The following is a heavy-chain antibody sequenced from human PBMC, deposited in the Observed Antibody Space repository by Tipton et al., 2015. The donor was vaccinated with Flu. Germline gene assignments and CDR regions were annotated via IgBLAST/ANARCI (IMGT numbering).Heavy chain of an antibody. J-gene: IGHJ4*02. Sequence: SLRLSCAASGFTLSGYYMSWIRQAPGKGLEWVSYISGGGSIMYYADSVKGRFTISRDNAKNSLYLQMNSLRAEDTAEYYCAKWPSDSSGGYFDCWGQGTLVTVSS. V-gene: IGHV3-11*01. D-gene: IGHD3-22*01. CDR3: AKWPSDSSGGYFDC. CDR2: ISGGGSIM. CDR1: GFTLSGYY.